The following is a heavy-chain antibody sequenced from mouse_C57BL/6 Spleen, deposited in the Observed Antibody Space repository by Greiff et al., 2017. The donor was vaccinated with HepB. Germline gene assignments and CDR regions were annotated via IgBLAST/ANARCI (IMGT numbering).Heavy chain of an antibody. D-gene: IGHD2-1*01. CDR3: ARPRRGAYYGNYGGAMDY. J-gene: IGHJ4*01. CDR1: GYTFTSYW. CDR2: IDPSDSET. V-gene: IGHV1-52*01. Sequence: QVQLQQPGAELVRPGSSVKLSCKASGYTFTSYWMHWVKQRPIQGLEWIGNIDPSDSETHYNQKFKDKATLTVDKSSSTAYMQLSSLTSEDSAVYYCARPRRGAYYGNYGGAMDYWGQGTSVTVSS.